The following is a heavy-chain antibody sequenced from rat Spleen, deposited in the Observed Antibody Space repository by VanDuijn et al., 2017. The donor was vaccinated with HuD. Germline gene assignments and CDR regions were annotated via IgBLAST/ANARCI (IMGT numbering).Heavy chain of an antibody. J-gene: IGHJ2*01. CDR2: ISPSGGST. CDR1: GFTFSDYY. D-gene: IGHD1-9*01. V-gene: IGHV5-25*01. Sequence: EVQLVESDGGLVQPGRSLKLSCAASGFTFSDYYMAWVRQAPTKGLEWVASISPSGGSTYYRDSVKGRFTVSSDTAKSTLFLQRDSLRSEDTATYYCARLGQYIPFDYWGQGVMVTVSS. CDR3: ARLGQYIPFDY.